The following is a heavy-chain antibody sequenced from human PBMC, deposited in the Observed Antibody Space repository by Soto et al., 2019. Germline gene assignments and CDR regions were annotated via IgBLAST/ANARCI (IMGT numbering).Heavy chain of an antibody. CDR1: GFTFDDYA. Sequence: GGSLRLSCAASGFTFDDYAMHWVRQAPGKGLEWVSGISWNSGSIGYADSVKGRFTISRDNAKNSLYLQMNSLRAEDTALYYCAKGPGYSSSWYNLDVWGQGTTVTVSS. D-gene: IGHD6-13*01. CDR2: ISWNSGSI. V-gene: IGHV3-9*01. J-gene: IGHJ6*02. CDR3: AKGPGYSSSWYNLDV.